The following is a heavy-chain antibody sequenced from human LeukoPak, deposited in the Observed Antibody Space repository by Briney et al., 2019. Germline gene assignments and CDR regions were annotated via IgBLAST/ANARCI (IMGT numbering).Heavy chain of an antibody. Sequence: ASVKVSCKASGYTFTGYGISWVRQAPGQGLEWMGWISAYNGNTNYAQKLQGRVTMTTDTSTSTAYMELRSLRSDDTAVYYCARLVIAAADPGWFDPWGQGTLVTVSS. V-gene: IGHV1-18*01. CDR3: ARLVIAAADPGWFDP. CDR1: GYTFTGYG. CDR2: ISAYNGNT. D-gene: IGHD6-13*01. J-gene: IGHJ5*02.